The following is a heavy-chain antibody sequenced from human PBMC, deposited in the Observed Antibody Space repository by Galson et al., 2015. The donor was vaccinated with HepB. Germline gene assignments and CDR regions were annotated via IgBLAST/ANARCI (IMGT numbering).Heavy chain of an antibody. CDR3: AEASRDSNYYFDC. D-gene: IGHD4-11*01. CDR1: GFTFSSYP. Sequence: SLRLACAASGFTFSSYPMTWARQAPGKGLEWVPAISGNGGSTFYADPVKGRFTISRDNSKNTLYLQMDSLRAEETAVYYCAEASRDSNYYFDCWGQGTLVTVSS. J-gene: IGHJ4*02. CDR2: ISGNGGST. V-gene: IGHV3-23*01.